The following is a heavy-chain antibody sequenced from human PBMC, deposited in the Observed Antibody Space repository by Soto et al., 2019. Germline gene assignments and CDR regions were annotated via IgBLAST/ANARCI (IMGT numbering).Heavy chain of an antibody. V-gene: IGHV3-74*01. J-gene: IGHJ6*03. CDR2: INSDGSST. Sequence: PVGSLRLSCAASGFTFSSYWMHWVRQAPGKGLVWVSRINSDGSSTSYADSVKGRFTISRDNAKNTLYLQMNSLRAEDTAVYYCARAVVDVLEWFYPLYYYMDVWGKGTTVTVSS. CDR3: ARAVVDVLEWFYPLYYYMDV. D-gene: IGHD3-3*01. CDR1: GFTFSSYW.